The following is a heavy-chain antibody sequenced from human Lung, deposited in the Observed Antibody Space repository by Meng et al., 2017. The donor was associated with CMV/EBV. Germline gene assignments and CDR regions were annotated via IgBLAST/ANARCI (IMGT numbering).Heavy chain of an antibody. CDR1: NLGRYG. CDR3: ARVRSRDYGDFYAHFDY. J-gene: IGHJ4*02. V-gene: IGHV1-69*05. Sequence: NLGRYGISWVRQGPGKGLEGMEGSIHICGTANYAQKVKGRVTMTTDESKSTAYMELSSLRSEDTAVYYCARVRSRDYGDFYAHFDYWGQGTLVTVSS. D-gene: IGHD4-17*01. CDR2: SIHICGTA.